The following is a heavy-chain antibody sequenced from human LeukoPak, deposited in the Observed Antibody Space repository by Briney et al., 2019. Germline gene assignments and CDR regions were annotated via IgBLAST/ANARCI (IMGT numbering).Heavy chain of an antibody. CDR2: IKSKTDGGTT. D-gene: IGHD2-2*01. J-gene: IGHJ1*01. V-gene: IGHV3-15*01. CDR1: GFTFSNAW. CDR3: TTGPLQEYQLPKGYFQH. Sequence: GGSLRLSCAASGFTFSNAWMSWVRQAPGKGLEWVGRIKSKTDGGTTDYAAPVKGRFTISRDDSKNTLYLQMNSLKTEDTAVYYCTTGPLQEYQLPKGYFQHWGQGTLVTVSS.